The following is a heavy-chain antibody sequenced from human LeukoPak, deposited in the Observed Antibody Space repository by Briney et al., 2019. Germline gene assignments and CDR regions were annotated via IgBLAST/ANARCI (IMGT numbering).Heavy chain of an antibody. V-gene: IGHV4-4*07. CDR3: AGVYRSRGSIGPDTTVDYYYYYYMDV. J-gene: IGHJ6*03. Sequence: SETLSRTCTVSGGSISSYYWSWLRQPAGKGLEWIGRIYTSGSTNYNPSLKSRVTMSVDTSKNQFSLKMSSVTAADTAVYYCAGVYRSRGSIGPDTTVDYYYYYYMDVWGKGTTVTVSS. CDR2: IYTSGST. D-gene: IGHD6-19*01. CDR1: GGSISSYY.